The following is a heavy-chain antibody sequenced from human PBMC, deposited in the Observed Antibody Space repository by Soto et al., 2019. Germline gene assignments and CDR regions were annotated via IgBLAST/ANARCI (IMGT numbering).Heavy chain of an antibody. CDR1: GYTFTSSA. D-gene: IGHD6-19*01. J-gene: IGHJ4*02. CDR2: INAGHGNK. Sequence: QVQLVQSGAEVKKPGASVKVSCKASGYTFTSSARHWVRQAPGQRLEWMALINAGHGNKKYSQKFQGRVTITRDTSASTAYMARSSLRSEDTAVYYCARVSGWYYVDYWGQGTLVTVSS. CDR3: ARVSGWYYVDY. V-gene: IGHV1-3*01.